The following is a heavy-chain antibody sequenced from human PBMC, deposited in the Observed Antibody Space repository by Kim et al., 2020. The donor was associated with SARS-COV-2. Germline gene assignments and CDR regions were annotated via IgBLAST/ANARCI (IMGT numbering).Heavy chain of an antibody. J-gene: IGHJ4*02. Sequence: YANSVRGTFTTSRDNSKNTLYLQMNSRRAEDKAVYYCAEDPTPDRDGYNLWGQGTLVTVSS. V-gene: IGHV3-23*01. D-gene: IGHD5-12*01. CDR3: AEDPTPDRDGYNL.